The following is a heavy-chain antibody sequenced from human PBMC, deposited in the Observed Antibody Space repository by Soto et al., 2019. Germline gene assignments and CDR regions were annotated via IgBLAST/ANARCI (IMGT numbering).Heavy chain of an antibody. Sequence: LRLSCAASGFTFSIYWMHWVRQAPGKGLEWVSRINGDGSSTSNADPVKGRFTISRDNAKNTLYLEMNSLRGEDTAVYYCARESMWAPDYWGQGTLVTVSS. D-gene: IGHD1-26*01. V-gene: IGHV3-74*01. J-gene: IGHJ4*02. CDR2: INGDGSST. CDR1: GFTFSIYW. CDR3: ARESMWAPDY.